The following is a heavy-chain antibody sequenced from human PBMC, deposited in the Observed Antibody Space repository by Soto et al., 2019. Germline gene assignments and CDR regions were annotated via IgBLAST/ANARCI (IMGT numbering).Heavy chain of an antibody. D-gene: IGHD1-7*01. CDR1: GFTFSSYA. CDR3: AKWWNYRAYYYYGMDV. CDR2: ISGSGGST. Sequence: GGSLRLSCAASGFTFSSYAMSWVRQAPGKGLEWVSAISGSGGSTYYADSVKGRFTISRDNSKNTLYLQMNSLRAEDTAVYYCAKWWNYRAYYYYGMDVWGQGTTVTVSS. J-gene: IGHJ6*02. V-gene: IGHV3-23*01.